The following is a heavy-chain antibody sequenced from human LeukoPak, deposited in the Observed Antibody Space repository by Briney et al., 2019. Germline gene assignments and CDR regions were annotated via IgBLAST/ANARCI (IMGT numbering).Heavy chain of an antibody. CDR1: VYTFTGYY. CDR3: ARGGPTTVTTFKY. CDR2: INPNSGAT. V-gene: IGHV1-2*02. J-gene: IGHJ4*02. Sequence: GASVHVSRKTSVYTFTGYYMHWVRQAPGQGLEWIGWINPNSGATNYAQKFQGRVTMTRDTSINTAYMELRWLRSDDTAVYYCARGGPTTVTTFKYWGQGTLVTVSS. D-gene: IGHD4-17*01.